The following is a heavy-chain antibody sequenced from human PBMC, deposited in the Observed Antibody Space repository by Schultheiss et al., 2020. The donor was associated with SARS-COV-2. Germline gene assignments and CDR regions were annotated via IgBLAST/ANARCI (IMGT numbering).Heavy chain of an antibody. CDR3: ARDLDPYYDFWSGYYPS. D-gene: IGHD3-3*01. CDR1: GFTFSSYA. V-gene: IGHV3-30*04. Sequence: AGSLRLSCAASGFTFSSYAMSWVRQAPGKGLEWVAVISYDGSNKYYADSMKGRFTISRDNSKNTLYLQMNSLRAEDTAVYYCARDLDPYYDFWSGYYPSWGQGTLVTVAS. J-gene: IGHJ5*02. CDR2: ISYDGSNK.